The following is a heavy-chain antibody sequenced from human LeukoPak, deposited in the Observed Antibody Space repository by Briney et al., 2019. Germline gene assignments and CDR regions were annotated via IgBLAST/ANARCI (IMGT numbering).Heavy chain of an antibody. J-gene: IGHJ4*02. CDR3: AKGLRGGPIAAAGTTLDY. D-gene: IGHD6-13*01. CDR2: ISYDGSNK. V-gene: IGHV3-30*18. CDR1: GFTFSSYG. Sequence: GGSLRLSCAASGFTFSSYGMHWVRQAPGKGLEWVAVISYDGSNKYYADTVKGRFTISRDNSKNTLYLQMNSLRAEDTAVYYCAKGLRGGPIAAAGTTLDYWGQGTLVTVSS.